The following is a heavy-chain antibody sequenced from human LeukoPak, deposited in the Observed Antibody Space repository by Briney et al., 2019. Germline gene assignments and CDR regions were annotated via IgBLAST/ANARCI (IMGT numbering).Heavy chain of an antibody. Sequence: GGSLRLSCAASGFTFSSYAMSWVRQAPGKGLEWFSLISGSGGSTYYADSVKGRFTISRDNSKNTLYLQMNSLRVEDTAVYYCAKGNIAARQDIMDVWGQGTTVTVSS. CDR2: ISGSGGST. J-gene: IGHJ6*02. CDR1: GFTFSSYA. CDR3: AKGNIAARQDIMDV. D-gene: IGHD6-6*01. V-gene: IGHV3-23*01.